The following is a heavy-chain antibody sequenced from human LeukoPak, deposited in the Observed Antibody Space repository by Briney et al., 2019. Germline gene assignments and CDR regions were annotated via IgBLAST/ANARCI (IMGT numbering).Heavy chain of an antibody. Sequence: GASVKVSCKASGYTFTGYYMHWVRQAPGQGLEWMGWINPNSGGTNYAQKFQGRVTMTRDTSISTAYMELSRLRSDDTAVYYCASSPRWIVVVPAALDPWGQGTLVTVSS. J-gene: IGHJ5*02. D-gene: IGHD2-2*01. CDR3: ASSPRWIVVVPAALDP. CDR2: INPNSGGT. CDR1: GYTFTGYY. V-gene: IGHV1-2*02.